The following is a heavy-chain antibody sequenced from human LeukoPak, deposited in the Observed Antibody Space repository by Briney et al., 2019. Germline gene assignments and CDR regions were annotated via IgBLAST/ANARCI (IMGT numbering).Heavy chain of an antibody. CDR3: ATSFYSSSGNWFDP. CDR1: GYTLTELS. J-gene: IGHJ5*02. D-gene: IGHD6-6*01. V-gene: IGHV1-24*01. CDR2: FDPEDGET. Sequence: ASVKVSCKVSGYTLTELSMHWVRRAPGKGLEWMGGFDPEDGETIYAQKFQGRVTMTEDTSTDTAYMELSSLSSEDTAVYYCATSFYSSSGNWFDPWGQGTLVTVSS.